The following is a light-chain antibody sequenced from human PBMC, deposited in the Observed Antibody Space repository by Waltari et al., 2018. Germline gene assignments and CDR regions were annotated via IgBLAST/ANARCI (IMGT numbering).Light chain of an antibody. CDR1: QSLLHSNGYNY. CDR3: MEALQAPAT. J-gene: IGKJ3*01. Sequence: DIVMTQSPLSLPVTPGEPSSISCRSSQSLLHSNGYNYLDWYLQKTGQSPQLLSYLGANRDSGVPDRFSGSGSGTDCTLKISRVEAEGVGVYYGMEALQAPATFGPGTKVYIK. CDR2: LGA. V-gene: IGKV2-28*01.